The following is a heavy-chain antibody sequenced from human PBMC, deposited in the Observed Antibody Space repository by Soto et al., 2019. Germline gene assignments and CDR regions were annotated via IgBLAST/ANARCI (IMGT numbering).Heavy chain of an antibody. J-gene: IGHJ6*03. Sequence: PSETLSLTCTVSGGSISSGVYYWSWIRQHPGKGLEWIGYIYYSGSTYYNPSLKSRVTISVDTSKNQFSLKLSSVTAADTAVYYCARVTVEYYYYMDVRGKGTTVTVSS. CDR2: IYYSGST. CDR3: ARVTVEYYYYMDV. CDR1: GGSISSGVYY. D-gene: IGHD6-19*01. V-gene: IGHV4-31*03.